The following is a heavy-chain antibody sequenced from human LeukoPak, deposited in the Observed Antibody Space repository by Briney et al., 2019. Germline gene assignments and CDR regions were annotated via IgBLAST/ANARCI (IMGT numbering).Heavy chain of an antibody. Sequence: ASVKVSCKASGYTFTSYYMRWVRQAPGQGLEWMGIINPSGGSTSYAQKFQGRVTMTRDTSTSTVYMELSSLRSEDTAVYYCARDHYYYGSGSYYNPLGYWGQGTLVTVSS. V-gene: IGHV1-46*01. CDR2: INPSGGST. D-gene: IGHD3-10*01. CDR1: GYTFTSYY. J-gene: IGHJ4*02. CDR3: ARDHYYYGSGSYYNPLGY.